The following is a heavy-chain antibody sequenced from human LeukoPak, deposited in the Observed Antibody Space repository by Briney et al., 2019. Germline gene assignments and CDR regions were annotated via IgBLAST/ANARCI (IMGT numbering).Heavy chain of an antibody. CDR3: AKLPKTTVATITVDY. J-gene: IGHJ4*02. Sequence: PGGSLRLSCTASKFTFSNYGMQWVRQAPGKGLEWVAVVSSDGGTKYYADSVKGRFTISRDNSKNTLYLQMNSLRAEETAVYYCAKLPKTTVATITVDYWGQGTLVTVSS. CDR2: VSSDGGTK. V-gene: IGHV3-30*18. CDR1: KFTFSNYG. D-gene: IGHD5-12*01.